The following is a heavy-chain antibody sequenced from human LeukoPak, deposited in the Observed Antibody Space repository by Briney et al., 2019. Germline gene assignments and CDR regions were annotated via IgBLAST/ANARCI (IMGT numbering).Heavy chain of an antibody. CDR2: ISSSSYK. D-gene: IGHD3-10*01. CDR3: ARYFGESAFDI. V-gene: IGHV3-21*01. J-gene: IGHJ3*02. Sequence: GGSLRLSCAASGFTFSTYSMNWVRQAPGKGLEWVSSISSSSYKYYADSVKGRFTISRDNAKNSLYLQMNSLRAEDTAVYYCARYFGESAFDIWGQGTMVTVSS. CDR1: GFTFSTYS.